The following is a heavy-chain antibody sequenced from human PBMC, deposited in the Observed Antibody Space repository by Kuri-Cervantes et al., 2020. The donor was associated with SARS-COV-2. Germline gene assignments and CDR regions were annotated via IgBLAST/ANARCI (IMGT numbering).Heavy chain of an antibody. CDR1: GGSLSGHY. Sequence: GSLRLSCTVSGGSLSGHYWSWVRQPPGKGLEWIGNIFYSGSTNYNPSLKSRVTISVDTSKNQFSLKLSSVTAADTAVYYCARPGGFLDVWGKGTTVTVSS. CDR3: ARPGGFLDV. V-gene: IGHV4-59*11. D-gene: IGHD4-23*01. J-gene: IGHJ6*04. CDR2: IFYSGST.